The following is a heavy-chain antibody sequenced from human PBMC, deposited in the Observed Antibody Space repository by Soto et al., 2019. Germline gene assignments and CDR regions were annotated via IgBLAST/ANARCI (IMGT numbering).Heavy chain of an antibody. D-gene: IGHD2-21*01. J-gene: IGHJ6*03. CDR2: ISSGSNYI. CDR3: ARTQIVVVPPPRNVYYHMDV. V-gene: IGHV3-21*01. Sequence: EVQLVESGGGLVKPGGSLRLSCAASGFTFNDYTMNWVRQAPGKGLEWVSSISSGSNYIYYVDSLEGRFTISRDNAKNSLYLQMNSLRAEDAAVYYCARTQIVVVPPPRNVYYHMDVWGKGTTVTVSS. CDR1: GFTFNDYT.